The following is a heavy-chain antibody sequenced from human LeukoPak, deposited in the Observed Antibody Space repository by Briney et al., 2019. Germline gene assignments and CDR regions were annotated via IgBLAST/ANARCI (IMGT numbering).Heavy chain of an antibody. CDR1: GYTFTGYY. Sequence: ASVKVSCKASGYTFTGYYMHWVRQAPGQGLEWMGWINPNSGGTNYAQKFQGRVTMTRDTSISTAYMELSRLRSDDTAVYYCARESNHDFWSGLQTPFYYYGMAVWGQGTTVPVSS. J-gene: IGHJ6*02. D-gene: IGHD3-3*01. CDR2: INPNSGGT. V-gene: IGHV1-2*02. CDR3: ARESNHDFWSGLQTPFYYYGMAV.